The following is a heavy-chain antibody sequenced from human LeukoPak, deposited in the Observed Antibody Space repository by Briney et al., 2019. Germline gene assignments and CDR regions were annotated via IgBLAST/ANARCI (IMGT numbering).Heavy chain of an antibody. CDR3: AKDIGGYGAYFDY. J-gene: IGHJ4*02. Sequence: PGGSLRLSCAASGFTFDDYAMHWVRQAPGKGLEWVSGISWNSGSIGYADSVKGRFTISRDNAKNSLYLQMNSLRAEDTALYYCAKDIGGYGAYFDYWGQGTLVTVSS. V-gene: IGHV3-9*01. D-gene: IGHD4-17*01. CDR1: GFTFDDYA. CDR2: ISWNSGSI.